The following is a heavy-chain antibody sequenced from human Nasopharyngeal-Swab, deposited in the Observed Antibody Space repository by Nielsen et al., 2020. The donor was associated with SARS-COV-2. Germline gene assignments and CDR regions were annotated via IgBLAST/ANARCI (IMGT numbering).Heavy chain of an antibody. CDR1: GFTFSSYA. CDR3: IAAAGTGSFDY. D-gene: IGHD6-13*01. J-gene: IGHJ4*02. CDR2: ISGSGGST. Sequence: GESLKISCAAPGFTFSSYAMSWVRQAPGKGLEWVSAISGSGGSTYYADSVKGRFTISRDNSKNTLYLQMNSLRAEDTAVYYCIAAAGTGSFDYWGQGTLVTVSS. V-gene: IGHV3-23*01.